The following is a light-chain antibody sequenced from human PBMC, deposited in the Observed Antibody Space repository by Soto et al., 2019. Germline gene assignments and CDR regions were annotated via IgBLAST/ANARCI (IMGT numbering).Light chain of an antibody. CDR2: LEGSGSY. J-gene: IGLJ3*02. Sequence: QLVLTQSSSASASLGSSVKLTCTLSSGHSTYSIAWHQQQPGKAPRYLLKLEGSGSYNKGSGVPDRFSGSSSGADRYLTISTLQFEDEADYYCETWDSNTRVFGGGTKLTVL. CDR1: SGHSTYS. CDR3: ETWDSNTRV. V-gene: IGLV4-60*02.